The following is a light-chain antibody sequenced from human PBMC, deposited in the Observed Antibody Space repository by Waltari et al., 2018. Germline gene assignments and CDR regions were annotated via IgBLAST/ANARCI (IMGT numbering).Light chain of an antibody. J-gene: IGKJ4*01. CDR1: QGITND. CDR3: QRYDRIPVS. CDR2: EAS. V-gene: IGKV1-NL1*01. Sequence: DIQMTQSPSSLSASVGDRVTITCRASQGITNDLAWYQQKPGETPKLLIYEASSLQSGIPSRFSGSGSGMDLTLTISSLKLEDFAIYYCQRYDRIPVSFGGGTKVEIK.